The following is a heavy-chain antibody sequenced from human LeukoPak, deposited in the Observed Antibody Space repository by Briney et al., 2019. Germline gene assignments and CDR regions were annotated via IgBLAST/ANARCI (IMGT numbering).Heavy chain of an antibody. V-gene: IGHV5-51*01. Sequence: RESLKISCKGSGYSFTSYWIAWVRQMPGKGLEWMGIIYPGDSDTRYSPSFQGQVTISADKSISTAYLQWSSLKASDSAIYYCARPATFGDSHYFDYWGQGTLVTVSS. CDR3: ARPATFGDSHYFDY. CDR1: GYSFTSYW. CDR2: IYPGDSDT. D-gene: IGHD4-17*01. J-gene: IGHJ4*02.